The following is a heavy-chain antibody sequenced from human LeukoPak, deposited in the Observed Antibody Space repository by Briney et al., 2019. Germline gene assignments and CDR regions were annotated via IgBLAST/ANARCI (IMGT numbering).Heavy chain of an antibody. CDR2: ISNTGDRT. D-gene: IGHD3-22*01. CDR1: GFTFTSYA. V-gene: IGHV3-23*01. J-gene: IGHJ1*01. CDR3: ATRLGDSSGYYYGYFQH. Sequence: GGSLRLSCAASGFTFTSYAMSWVRQAPGKGLEWVSSISNTGDRTYYAESVKGRFTISRDNSKNTLYLQMNSLRAEDTAVYYCATRLGDSSGYYYGYFQHWGQGTLVTVSS.